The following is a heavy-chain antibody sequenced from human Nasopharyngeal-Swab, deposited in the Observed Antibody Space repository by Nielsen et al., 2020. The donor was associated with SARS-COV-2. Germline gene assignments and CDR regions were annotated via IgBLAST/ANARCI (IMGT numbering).Heavy chain of an antibody. Sequence: GESLKISCATSEFTFRNDTMNWVRQAPGKGLEWISSISTTSSYIFYADSVKGRFTISRDNAKNSLYLQMNSLRIEDTAVYYCAREGVKYQVLHNWFDSWGQGTLVTVSS. V-gene: IGHV3-21*01. CDR3: AREGVKYQVLHNWFDS. CDR1: EFTFRNDT. J-gene: IGHJ5*01. CDR2: ISTTSSYI. D-gene: IGHD4/OR15-4a*01.